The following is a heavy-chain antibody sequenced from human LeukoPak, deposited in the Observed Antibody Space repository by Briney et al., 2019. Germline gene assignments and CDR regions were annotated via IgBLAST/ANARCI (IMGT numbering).Heavy chain of an antibody. CDR2: IYHSGST. V-gene: IGHV4-4*02. CDR1: GGPISSSNW. J-gene: IGHJ3*02. CDR3: ARDGTSIAARPRAFDI. Sequence: SETLSLTCAVSGGPISSSNWWSWVRQPPGKGLEWIGEIYHSGSTNYNPSLKSRVTISVDKSKNQFSLKLSSVTAADTAVYDCARDGTSIAARPRAFDIWGQGTMVTVSS. D-gene: IGHD6-6*01.